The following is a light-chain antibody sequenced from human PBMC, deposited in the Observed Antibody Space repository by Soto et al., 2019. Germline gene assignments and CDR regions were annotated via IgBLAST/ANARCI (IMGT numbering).Light chain of an antibody. CDR3: CSYAGTHYV. CDR2: EGS. V-gene: IGLV2-23*01. CDR1: SSDVGSYNL. Sequence: QCALTQPASVSVTPGQSITISCTRTSSDVGSYNLVSWYQQQPGKAPKLMIYEGSKRPSGVSNRFSGSKSGNTASLTISGLQAEDEADYYCCSYAGTHYVFGTGTKVTVL. J-gene: IGLJ1*01.